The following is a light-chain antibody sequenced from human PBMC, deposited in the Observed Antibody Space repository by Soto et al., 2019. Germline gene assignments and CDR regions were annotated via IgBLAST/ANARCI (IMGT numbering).Light chain of an antibody. J-gene: IGLJ3*02. Sequence: SYELTQPSSVSVSPGQTARITCSGDLLAKTYARWFHQRPGQAPVLLIYKDTERPSGIPERFSGSSSGSTVTLTISGAQVDDEGDYYCYSATADHVVLFGGGTKLTVL. CDR1: LLAKTY. CDR2: KDT. CDR3: YSATADHVVL. V-gene: IGLV3-27*01.